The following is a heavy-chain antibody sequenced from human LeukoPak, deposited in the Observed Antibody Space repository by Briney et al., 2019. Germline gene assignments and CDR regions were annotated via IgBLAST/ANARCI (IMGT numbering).Heavy chain of an antibody. D-gene: IGHD5-18*01. CDR1: GFTVSSNY. CDR2: IYIGGST. Sequence: PGGSLRLSCAASGFTVSSNYMSCVRQAPGKGLEWVSVIYIGGSTYYADSLEGRFTISRDNSKNTLYLQINSLRAEDTAVYYCARTIVDTAIQVDAFDIWGQGTMVTVSS. V-gene: IGHV3-53*01. J-gene: IGHJ3*02. CDR3: ARTIVDTAIQVDAFDI.